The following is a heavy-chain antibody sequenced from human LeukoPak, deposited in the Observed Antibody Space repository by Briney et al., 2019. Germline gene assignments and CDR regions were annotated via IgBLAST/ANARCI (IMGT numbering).Heavy chain of an antibody. Sequence: PGGSLRLSCAASGFTFSDYYMSWIRQPPGKGLEWIGYIYYSGITNYNPSLKSRVTISVDTSKNQFSLKLSSVTAADTAVYYCARLRYSYGPFDYWGQGTLVTVSS. D-gene: IGHD5-18*01. J-gene: IGHJ4*02. V-gene: IGHV4-59*08. CDR1: GFTFSDYY. CDR3: ARLRYSYGPFDY. CDR2: IYYSGIT.